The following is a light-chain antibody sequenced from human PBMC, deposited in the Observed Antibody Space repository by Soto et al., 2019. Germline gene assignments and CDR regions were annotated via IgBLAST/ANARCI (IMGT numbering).Light chain of an antibody. CDR3: MQARQTALT. Sequence: DFGMTQSPLSLPVTPGEPASISCRSSQSLLHSDGYNYLDWYLQKPGQSPQLLIYLGSNRAPGVPDRFSGSGSGTDFTLEISRVEAEDVGIYYCMQARQTALTFGGGTKVDIK. V-gene: IGKV2-28*01. CDR1: QSLLHSDGYNY. J-gene: IGKJ4*01. CDR2: LGS.